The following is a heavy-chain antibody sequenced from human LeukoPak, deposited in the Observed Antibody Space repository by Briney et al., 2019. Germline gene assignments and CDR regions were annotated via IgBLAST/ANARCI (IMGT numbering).Heavy chain of an antibody. J-gene: IGHJ4*02. Sequence: GGSLRLSCAASGFTVSSNYMSWVRQAPGKGLEWVSVIYSGGSTYYADSVKGRFTISRDNAKNSLYLQMNSLRAEDTAVYYCAREDSSGWYYFDYWGQGTLVTVSS. CDR2: IYSGGST. D-gene: IGHD6-19*01. V-gene: IGHV3-53*01. CDR1: GFTVSSNY. CDR3: AREDSSGWYYFDY.